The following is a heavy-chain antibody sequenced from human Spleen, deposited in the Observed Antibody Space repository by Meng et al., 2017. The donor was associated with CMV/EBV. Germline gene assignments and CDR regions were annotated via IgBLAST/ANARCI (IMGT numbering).Heavy chain of an antibody. D-gene: IGHD5-12*01. CDR3: ARASMVATSLDY. V-gene: IGHV3-21*01. CDR1: GFTFNTYA. CDR2: IMNSRSHI. Sequence: GGSLRLSCTASGFTFNTYAMSWVRQAPGKGLEWVSSIMNSRSHIYYADSVRGRFTISRDNARDSLYLHMNSLRAEDTAVYYCARASMVATSLDYWGQGTLVTVSS. J-gene: IGHJ4*02.